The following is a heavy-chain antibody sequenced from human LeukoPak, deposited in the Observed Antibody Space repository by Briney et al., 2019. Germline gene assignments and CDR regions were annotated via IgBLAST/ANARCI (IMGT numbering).Heavy chain of an antibody. CDR2: IIPILGIA. V-gene: IGHV1-69*04. Sequence: VASVKVSCKASGGTFSSYAISWVRQAPGQGLEWMGRIIPILGIANYAQKFQGRVTITADKSTSTAYMELSSLRSEDTAVYYCAVGTFYGDYGGGYFQHWGQGTLVTVSS. CDR1: GGTFSSYA. D-gene: IGHD4-17*01. CDR3: AVGTFYGDYGGGYFQH. J-gene: IGHJ1*01.